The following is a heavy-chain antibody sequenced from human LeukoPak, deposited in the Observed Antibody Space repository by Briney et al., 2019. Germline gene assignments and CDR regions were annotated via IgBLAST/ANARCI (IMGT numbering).Heavy chain of an antibody. Sequence: GGSLRLSCAASGFTFDDYGMHWVRQAPGKGLEWVSGISWNSGSIGYADSVKGRFTISRDNAKNSLYLQMNSLRAEDTALYYCAKDRRTGTTGYYYMDVWGKGTTVTVSS. J-gene: IGHJ6*03. CDR1: GFTFDDYG. D-gene: IGHD1-7*01. CDR3: AKDRRTGTTGYYYMDV. CDR2: ISWNSGSI. V-gene: IGHV3-9*01.